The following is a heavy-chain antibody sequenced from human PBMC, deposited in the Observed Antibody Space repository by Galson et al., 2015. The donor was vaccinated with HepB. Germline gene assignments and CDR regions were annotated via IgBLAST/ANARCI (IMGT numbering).Heavy chain of an antibody. D-gene: IGHD3-22*01. CDR1: GGSFSGYY. J-gene: IGHJ4*02. Sequence: LSLTCAVYGGSFSGYYWSWIRQPPGKGLEWIGEINHSGSTNYNPSLKSRVTISVDTSKNQFSLKLSSVTAADTAVYYCARGRRGLGIVVVIFDDRGQGPLLTVSS. V-gene: IGHV4-34*01. CDR2: INHSGST. CDR3: ARGRRGLGIVVVIFDD.